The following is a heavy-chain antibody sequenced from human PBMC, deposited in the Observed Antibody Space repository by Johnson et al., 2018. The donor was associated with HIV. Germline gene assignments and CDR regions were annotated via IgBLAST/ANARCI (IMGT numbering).Heavy chain of an antibody. J-gene: IGHJ3*02. CDR1: GFTFSSYA. CDR3: ARASDSYCSADCYGDGFQI. D-gene: IGHD2-21*02. Sequence: VQLVESGGGLVQPGGSLRLSCAVSGFTFSSYAMHWVRQAPGKGLEWVSGISWNGVRTAYPDSMKGRFPISRDNAKNSLYLQMNSLRAEDTAFYYCARASDSYCSADCYGDGFQISDQGTKVIVSS. CDR2: ISWNGVRT. V-gene: IGHV3-20*04.